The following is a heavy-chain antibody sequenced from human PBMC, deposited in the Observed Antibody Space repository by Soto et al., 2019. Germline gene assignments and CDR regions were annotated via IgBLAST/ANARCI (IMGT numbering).Heavy chain of an antibody. J-gene: IGHJ6*02. CDR1: GFTFDDYA. CDR2: ISWNSGSI. CDR3: AKSQLNWNGQGAYGMDV. Sequence: GGSLRLSCAASGFTFDDYAMHWVRQAPGKGLEWVSGISWNSGSIGYADSVKGRFTISRDNAKNSLYLQMNSLRAEDTALYCCAKSQLNWNGQGAYGMDVWGQGTTVTVSS. V-gene: IGHV3-9*01. D-gene: IGHD1-20*01.